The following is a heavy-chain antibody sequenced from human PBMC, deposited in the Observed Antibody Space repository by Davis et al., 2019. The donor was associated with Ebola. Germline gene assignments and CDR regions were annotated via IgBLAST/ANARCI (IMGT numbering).Heavy chain of an antibody. CDR2: ISGSGSTS. CDR3: AKSGLSFGVVKYHYGMDV. V-gene: IGHV3-23*01. D-gene: IGHD3-3*01. CDR1: GFIFRNYV. J-gene: IGHJ6*04. Sequence: GESLKISCETSGFIFRNYVMSWVRQAPGKGLEWVSGISGSGSTSYYADSVKGRFTISRDNSKRTLYLQMNSLRAEDTAVYYCAKSGLSFGVVKYHYGMDVWGKGTTVTVSS.